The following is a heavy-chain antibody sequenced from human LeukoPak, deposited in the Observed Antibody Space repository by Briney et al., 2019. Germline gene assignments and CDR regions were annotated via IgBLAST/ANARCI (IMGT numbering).Heavy chain of an antibody. D-gene: IGHD4-23*01. V-gene: IGHV6-1*01. J-gene: IGHJ6*02. CDR1: GDSVSSNSAA. CDR3: ARGPQGGGIDPTYYYYYYGMDV. CDR2: TYYRSKWYN. Sequence: SQTLSLTCAISGDSVSSNSAAWHWIRQSPSRGLEWLGRTYYRSKWYNDYAVSVKSRITINPDTSKNQFSLQLNSVTPEDTAVYYCARGPQGGGIDPTYYYYYYGMDVWGQGTTATVSS.